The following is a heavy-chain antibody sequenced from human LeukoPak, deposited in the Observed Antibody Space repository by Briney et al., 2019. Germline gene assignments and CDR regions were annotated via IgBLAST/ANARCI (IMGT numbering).Heavy chain of an antibody. CDR2: IYTSGST. J-gene: IGHJ5*02. CDR3: ARGFIAVAAPGWFDP. Sequence: SETLSLTCTVSGGSISSYYWSWIRQPAGKGLEWIGRIYTSGSTNYNPSLKSRVTISVDTPKNQFSLKLSSVTAADTAVYYCARGFIAVAAPGWFDPWGQGTLVTVSS. CDR1: GGSISSYY. V-gene: IGHV4-4*07. D-gene: IGHD6-19*01.